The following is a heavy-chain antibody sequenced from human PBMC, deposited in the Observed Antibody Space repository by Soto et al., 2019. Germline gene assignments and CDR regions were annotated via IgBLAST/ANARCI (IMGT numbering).Heavy chain of an antibody. J-gene: IGHJ4*02. Sequence: GGSLRLSCAASGFTFSSYAMSWVRQAPGKGLEWVSAISGSGDSTYYADSVKGRFTISRDNSKNTLYLQMNSLRAEDTAVYYCAKDKDFWSGYRYFDYWGQGTLVTVSS. D-gene: IGHD3-3*01. CDR1: GFTFSSYA. CDR3: AKDKDFWSGYRYFDY. V-gene: IGHV3-23*01. CDR2: ISGSGDST.